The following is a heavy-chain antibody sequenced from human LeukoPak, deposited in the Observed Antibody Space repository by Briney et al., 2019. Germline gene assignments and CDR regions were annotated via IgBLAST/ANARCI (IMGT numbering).Heavy chain of an antibody. D-gene: IGHD1-26*01. Sequence: GASVKGSCKASGYTFTSYYMHWVRQAPGQGLEWMGIINPSGGSTSYAQKFQGRVTMTRDTSTSTVYMELSSLRSEDTAVYYCARDRRPSIVGAWSPPDYWGQGTLVTVSS. CDR1: GYTFTSYY. CDR2: INPSGGST. J-gene: IGHJ4*02. V-gene: IGHV1-46*01. CDR3: ARDRRPSIVGAWSPPDY.